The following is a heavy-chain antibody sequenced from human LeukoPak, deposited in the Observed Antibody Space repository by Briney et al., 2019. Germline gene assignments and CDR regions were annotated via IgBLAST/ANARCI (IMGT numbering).Heavy chain of an antibody. J-gene: IGHJ6*02. Sequence: GRSLRLSCAASGFTFSSYAMYWVRQAPGEGLEWVAAISYDGRNNYYADSVKGRLTIARDNSKNTLYLQMSSLRAEDTAVYYCVRSTGKFYYGADVWGQGTTVTVPS. CDR1: GFTFSSYA. D-gene: IGHD4/OR15-4a*01. CDR2: ISYDGRNN. V-gene: IGHV3-30*04. CDR3: VRSTGKFYYGADV.